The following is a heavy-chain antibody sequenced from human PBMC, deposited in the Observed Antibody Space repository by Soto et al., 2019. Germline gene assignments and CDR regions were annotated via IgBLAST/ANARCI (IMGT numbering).Heavy chain of an antibody. CDR2: ISSSSSTI. V-gene: IGHV3-48*02. D-gene: IGHD6-6*01. CDR1: GFTFSSYS. Sequence: GGSLRLSCAASGFTFSSYSMNWVRQAPGKGLEWVSYISSSSSTIYYADSVKGRFTISRDNAKNSLYLQMNSLRDEDTAVYYCARDPFSSSEVVAFDIWGQGTMVTVSS. J-gene: IGHJ3*02. CDR3: ARDPFSSSEVVAFDI.